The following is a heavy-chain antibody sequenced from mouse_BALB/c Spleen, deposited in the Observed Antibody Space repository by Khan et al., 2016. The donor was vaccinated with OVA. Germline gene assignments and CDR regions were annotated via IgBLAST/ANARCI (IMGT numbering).Heavy chain of an antibody. CDR3: ARTARIKY. J-gene: IGHJ2*01. V-gene: IGHV3-2*02. CDR1: GFSITSGYG. D-gene: IGHD1-2*01. Sequence: EVQLVESGPGLVKPSQSLSLTCTVTGFSITSGYGWNWIRQFPGNKLEWMGYISYSGSTNYTPSLKSRISITRDTTKNQFFLQLNSMTTEDTATYYCARTARIKYWGQGTTLTVSS. CDR2: ISYSGST.